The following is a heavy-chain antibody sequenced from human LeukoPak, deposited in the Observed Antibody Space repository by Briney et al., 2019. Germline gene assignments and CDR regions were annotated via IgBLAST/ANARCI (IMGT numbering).Heavy chain of an antibody. V-gene: IGHV3-48*01. CDR3: ARDLRSSGYYAFDY. J-gene: IGHJ4*02. D-gene: IGHD3-22*01. Sequence: GGSLRLSCAASGFTFSSYSMNWVRQAPGKGLEWVSYISSSSSTIYYADSVKGRFTISRDNAKNSLYLQMNSLRAEDTAVYYCARDLRSSGYYAFDYWGQGTLVAVSS. CDR2: ISSSSSTI. CDR1: GFTFSSYS.